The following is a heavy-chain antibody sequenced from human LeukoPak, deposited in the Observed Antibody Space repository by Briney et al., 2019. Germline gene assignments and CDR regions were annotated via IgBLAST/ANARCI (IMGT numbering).Heavy chain of an antibody. J-gene: IGHJ4*02. CDR1: GYSFTAYW. CDR2: IYPGDSAT. V-gene: IGHV5-51*01. CDR3: ARPAAGLGGFDY. D-gene: IGHD3-16*01. Sequence: GESLKISCRGSGYSFTAYWIAWVRQMPGKGLEWMATIYPGDSATTYSPSFQGQVTISADKSITTAYLQWSSLKASDTAMYYCARPAAGLGGFDYWGQGTLVTVAS.